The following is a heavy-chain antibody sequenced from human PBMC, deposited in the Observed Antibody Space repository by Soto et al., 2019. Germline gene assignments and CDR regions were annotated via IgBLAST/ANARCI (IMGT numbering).Heavy chain of an antibody. D-gene: IGHD3-16*01. J-gene: IGHJ4*02. Sequence: SETLSLTCAVPGDSVSNDNYYWSWIRQPPGKGLEWIGYIYYSGTTNYNSYLKSRLSLSVDMSKNQFSLKLASVTAADTAVYFCARSQRGRTAFTFDYWGQGALVTVSS. CDR3: ARSQRGRTAFTFDY. CDR2: IYYSGTT. V-gene: IGHV4-61*01. CDR1: GDSVSNDNYY.